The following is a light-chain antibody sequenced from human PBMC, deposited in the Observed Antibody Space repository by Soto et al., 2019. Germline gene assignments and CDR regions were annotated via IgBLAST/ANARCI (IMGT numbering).Light chain of an antibody. CDR1: QGIGVR. Sequence: DIQMTQSPSSLSASIGDRVTITCRASQGIGVRLAWFQQKPGKVPQFLIQAASSLQSGVPSRFSGSGSWTEFILTINSLQPEDVAVYYCLQVNSFPRTFGQGTKVDIK. CDR2: AAS. CDR3: LQVNSFPRT. J-gene: IGKJ1*01. V-gene: IGKV1-12*01.